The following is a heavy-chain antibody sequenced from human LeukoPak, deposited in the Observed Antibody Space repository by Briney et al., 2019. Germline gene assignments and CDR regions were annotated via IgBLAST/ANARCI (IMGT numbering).Heavy chain of an antibody. D-gene: IGHD2/OR15-2a*01. CDR1: GFTFSTYW. V-gene: IGHV3-7*01. CDR2: INQDGNEK. J-gene: IGHJ4*02. Sequence: PGGSLRLSCAASGFTFSTYWINWVRQAPGKGLEWVAVINQDGNEKYYVDSVRGRFTISRDNAKNPLYLQVNSRRAEDTAVYYCARDFLNAGDYWGQGTLVSVSS. CDR3: ARDFLNAGDY.